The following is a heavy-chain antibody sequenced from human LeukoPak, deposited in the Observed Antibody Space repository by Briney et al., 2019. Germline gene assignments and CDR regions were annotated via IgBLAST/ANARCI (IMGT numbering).Heavy chain of an antibody. D-gene: IGHD2-2*01. CDR2: INPSGGST. CDR3: ARSSHRYYFDY. CDR1: GYTFTSYY. Sequence: APVKVSCKASGYTFTSYYMHRVRQAPGQGLEWMGIINPSGGSTSYAQKFQGRVTMTRDTSTSTVYMELSSLRSEDTAVYYCARSSHRYYFDYWGQGTLVTVSS. J-gene: IGHJ4*02. V-gene: IGHV1-46*01.